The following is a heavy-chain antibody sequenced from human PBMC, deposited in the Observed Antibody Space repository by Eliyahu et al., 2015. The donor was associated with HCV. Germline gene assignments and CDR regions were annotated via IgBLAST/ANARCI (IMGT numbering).Heavy chain of an antibody. CDR1: GXTFSSYG. D-gene: IGHD2-2*01. CDR3: ARDGEPIVVVPAAMPEDYYYYGMDV. V-gene: IGHV3-33*01. J-gene: IGHJ6*02. Sequence: QVQLVESGGGVVQPGRSLRLSXAASGXTFSSYGXXGVRPAPGKGXEWVAVIWXDGSNKYYADSVKGRFTXSRDNSKNTLYLQMNSLRAEDTAVYYCARDGEPIVVVPAAMPEDYYYYGMDVWGQGTTVTVSS. CDR2: IWXDGSNK.